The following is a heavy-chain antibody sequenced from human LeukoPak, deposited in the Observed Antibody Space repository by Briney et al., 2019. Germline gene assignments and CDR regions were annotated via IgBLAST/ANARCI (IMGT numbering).Heavy chain of an antibody. Sequence: SETLSLTCTVSGGSISGNSYYWGWLRPHQGQGLEWIGYNYYSGSYYYNPSLKSQVTISVYASKNQFSLKLSSVTAADTAVYYCARVVYDTGTGDDAFDIWGQGTMVTVSS. CDR3: ARVVYDTGTGDDAFDI. CDR1: GGSISGNSYY. D-gene: IGHD3-10*01. J-gene: IGHJ3*02. CDR2: NYYSGSY. V-gene: IGHV4-31*01.